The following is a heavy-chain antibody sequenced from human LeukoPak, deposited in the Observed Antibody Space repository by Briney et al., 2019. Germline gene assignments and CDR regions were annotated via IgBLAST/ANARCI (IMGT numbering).Heavy chain of an antibody. CDR3: ARASIAASYYYYGMDV. CDR2: IYYSGST. Sequence: SETLSLTCTVSGGSISSYYWSWIRQPPGKGLEWIGYIYYSGSTNYNPSLTSRVTISVDTSKNQFSLKLSSVTAADTAVYYCARASIAASYYYYGMDVWGQGTTVTVSS. D-gene: IGHD6-6*01. V-gene: IGHV4-59*08. J-gene: IGHJ6*02. CDR1: GGSISSYY.